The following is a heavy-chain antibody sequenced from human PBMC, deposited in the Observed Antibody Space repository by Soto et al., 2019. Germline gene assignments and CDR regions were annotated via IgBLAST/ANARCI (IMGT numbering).Heavy chain of an antibody. CDR1: GFTFSNAW. D-gene: IGHD3-22*01. J-gene: IGHJ3*02. CDR3: TTLYYYDSSGYLAGYAFDI. Sequence: GGSLRLSCAASGFTFSNAWMSWVRQAPGKGLEWVGRIKSKTDGGTTDYAAPVKGRFTISRDDSKNTLYLQMSSLKTEDTAVYYCTTLYYYDSSGYLAGYAFDIWGQGTMVTVSS. V-gene: IGHV3-15*01. CDR2: IKSKTDGGTT.